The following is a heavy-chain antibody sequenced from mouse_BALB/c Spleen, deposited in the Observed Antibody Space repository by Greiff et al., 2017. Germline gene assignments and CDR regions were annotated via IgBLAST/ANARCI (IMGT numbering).Heavy chain of an antibody. J-gene: IGHJ3*01. V-gene: IGHV5-12-1*01. D-gene: IGHD2-14*01. Sequence: EVQLQESGGGLVKPGGSLKLSCAASGFAFSSYDMSWVRQTPEKRLEWVAYISSGGGSTYYPDTVKGRFTISRDNAKNTLYLQMSSLKSEDTAMYYCARQRDYRYAFAYWGQGTLVTVSA. CDR3: ARQRDYRYAFAY. CDR2: ISSGGGST. CDR1: GFAFSSYD.